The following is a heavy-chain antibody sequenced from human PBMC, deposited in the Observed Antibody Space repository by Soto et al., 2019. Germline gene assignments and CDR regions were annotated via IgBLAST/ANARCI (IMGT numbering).Heavy chain of an antibody. CDR1: GFTFSSYA. Sequence: GGSLRLSCAASGFTFSSYAMSWVRQAPGKGLEWVSAISGSGGSTYYADSVKGRFTISRDNSKNTLYLQMNSLRAEDTAVYYCAKDRLELRYYYYYYGMDVWGQGTTVTVSS. D-gene: IGHD1-7*01. CDR3: AKDRLELRYYYYYYGMDV. V-gene: IGHV3-23*01. CDR2: ISGSGGST. J-gene: IGHJ6*02.